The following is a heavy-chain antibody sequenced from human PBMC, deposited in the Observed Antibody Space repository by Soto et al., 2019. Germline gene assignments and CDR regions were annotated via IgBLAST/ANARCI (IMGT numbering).Heavy chain of an antibody. CDR3: AEAGGYADYDSSGYYFAY. D-gene: IGHD3-22*01. V-gene: IGHV3-23*01. Sequence: EVQLLDSGGGLVQPGGSLRLSCAASGFTFSNYAMSWVRQAPGKGLEWVSAISGSSGSTYYADSVKGRFTISRDNSKFTLYLQMNSLRAEDTVVYYCAEAGGYADYDSSGYYFAYWGQGTLFTVPS. CDR2: ISGSSGST. J-gene: IGHJ4*02. CDR1: GFTFSNYA.